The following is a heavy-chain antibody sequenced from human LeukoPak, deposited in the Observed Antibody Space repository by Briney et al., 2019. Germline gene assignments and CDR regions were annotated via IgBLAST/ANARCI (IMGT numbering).Heavy chain of an antibody. CDR3: AKAELGVDTFFDY. V-gene: IGHV3-23*01. CDR2: LSGSGAGT. Sequence: GGSLRLSCAASGFTVSSNFMGWVRQAPGRGLEWVATLSGSGAGTYYSDSVQGRFTISRDNSKGTLFLQMNSLRAEDTAFYYCAKAELGVDTFFDYWGQGTLVTVSS. D-gene: IGHD3-3*01. J-gene: IGHJ4*02. CDR1: GFTVSSNF.